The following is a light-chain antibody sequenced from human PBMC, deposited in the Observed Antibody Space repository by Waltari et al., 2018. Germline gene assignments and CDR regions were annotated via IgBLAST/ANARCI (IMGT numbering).Light chain of an antibody. Sequence: EIVMRHSPATLSVSPGERATLSCRASQCISSKLAWYQQKPGQAPRLLIYGASTRATGIPARFSGSGSGTEFTLTISSLQSEDFAVYFCQQYNESPPITFGQGTKVDIK. J-gene: IGKJ3*01. CDR3: QQYNESPPIT. V-gene: IGKV3-15*01. CDR1: QCISSK. CDR2: GAS.